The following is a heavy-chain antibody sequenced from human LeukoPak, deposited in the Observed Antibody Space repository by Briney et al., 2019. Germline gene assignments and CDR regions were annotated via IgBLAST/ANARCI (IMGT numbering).Heavy chain of an antibody. J-gene: IGHJ6*02. CDR1: GFTFSSYR. CDR2: IKKNGGEK. CDR3: ATSPSSTSNGVKYYYYGMDV. Sequence: GGPLRLSCAASGFTFSSYRMTWVRQAPGKGLECVSNIKKNGGEKYYVDSVKGRFTISRDNAKNSLYLQMNSLRAQDTTVYYCATSPSSTSNGVKYYYYGMDVWGQGTTVTVTS. V-gene: IGHV3-7*01. D-gene: IGHD2-2*01.